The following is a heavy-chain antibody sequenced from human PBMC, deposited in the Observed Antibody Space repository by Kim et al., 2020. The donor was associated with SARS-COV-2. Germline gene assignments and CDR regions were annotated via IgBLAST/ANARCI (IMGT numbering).Heavy chain of an antibody. D-gene: IGHD5-12*01. Sequence: YSTSLKTRLTISKDTSKNQVVLTMTNMDPVDTATYYCARIRDGYNYYFDYWGQGTLVTVSS. CDR3: ARIRDGYNYYFDY. V-gene: IGHV2-70*01. J-gene: IGHJ4*02.